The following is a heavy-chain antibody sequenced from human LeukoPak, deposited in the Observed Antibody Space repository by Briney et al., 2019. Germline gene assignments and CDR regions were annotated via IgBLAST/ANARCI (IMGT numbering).Heavy chain of an antibody. D-gene: IGHD2-2*01. Sequence: ASVKVSCKASGYTFTSYGISWVRQAPGQGLEWMGWISAYNGNTNYAQKLQGRVTMTTDTSTSTAYMELRSLRSDDTAVYYCARVIGDIVVVWPSRTGDYYYYGMDVWGQGTTVTVSS. CDR3: ARVIGDIVVVWPSRTGDYYYYGMDV. J-gene: IGHJ6*02. CDR2: ISAYNGNT. CDR1: GYTFTSYG. V-gene: IGHV1-18*01.